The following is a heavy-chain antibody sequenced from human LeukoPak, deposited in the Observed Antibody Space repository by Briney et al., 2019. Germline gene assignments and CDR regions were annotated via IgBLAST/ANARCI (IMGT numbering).Heavy chain of an antibody. D-gene: IGHD3-10*01. CDR2: MYHSGST. Sequence: PSETLSLTCTVSGYSISSGHYWGWIRQPPGKGLEWIGSMYHSGSTYYNPPLKSRVTISEDTSKNQFSLKLRSVTAADTAVYYCARGPRFGELLKTTTYYFDYWGQGTLVTVSS. CDR1: GYSISSGHY. CDR3: ARGPRFGELLKTTTYYFDY. J-gene: IGHJ4*02. V-gene: IGHV4-38-2*02.